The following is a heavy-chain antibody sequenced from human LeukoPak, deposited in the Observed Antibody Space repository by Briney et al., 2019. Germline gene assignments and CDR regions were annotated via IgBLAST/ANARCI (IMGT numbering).Heavy chain of an antibody. J-gene: IGHJ4*02. D-gene: IGHD5-12*01. CDR1: GYTFTSYG. CDR2: ISAYNGNT. Sequence: GASVKVSCKTSGYTFTSYGISWVRQAPGQGLEWMGWISAYNGNTNYAQKLQGRVTMTTDTSTSTAYMELRSLRSDDTAVYYCARDMWYIVATIRAPFDYWGQGTLVTVSS. V-gene: IGHV1-18*01. CDR3: ARDMWYIVATIRAPFDY.